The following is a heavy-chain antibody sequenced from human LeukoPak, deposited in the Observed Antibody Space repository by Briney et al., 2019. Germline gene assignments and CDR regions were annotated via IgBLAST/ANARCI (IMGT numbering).Heavy chain of an antibody. CDR1: GGSISSYY. J-gene: IGHJ3*02. CDR3: ARGGITMVRGAAAADAFDI. Sequence: SETLSLTCTVSGGSISSYYWSWIRQPPGKGLEWIGYIYYSGSTNYNPSLKSRVTISVDTSKNQFSLKLSSVTAADTAVYYCARGGITMVRGAAAADAFDIWGQGTMVTVSS. V-gene: IGHV4-59*01. CDR2: IYYSGST. D-gene: IGHD3-10*01.